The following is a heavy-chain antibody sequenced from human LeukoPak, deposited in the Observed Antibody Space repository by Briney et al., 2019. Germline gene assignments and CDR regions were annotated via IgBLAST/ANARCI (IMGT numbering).Heavy chain of an antibody. Sequence: SETLSLTCAVYGGSFSGYYWSWIRQPPGEGLEWIGEINHSGSTNYNPSLKSRVTISVDTSKNQFSLKLSSLTAADTAVYYCARTTNYGDYVFKPRHNWFDPWGQGTLVTVSS. V-gene: IGHV4-34*01. CDR3: ARTTNYGDYVFKPRHNWFDP. J-gene: IGHJ5*02. D-gene: IGHD4-17*01. CDR2: INHSGST. CDR1: GGSFSGYY.